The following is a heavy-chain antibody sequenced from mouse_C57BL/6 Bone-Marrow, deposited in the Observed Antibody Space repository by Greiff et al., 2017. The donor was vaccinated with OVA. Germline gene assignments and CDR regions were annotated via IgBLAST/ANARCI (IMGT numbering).Heavy chain of an antibody. CDR1: GYTFTSYW. V-gene: IGHV1-59*01. D-gene: IGHD1-1*01. CDR3: ARDYDGYAMDY. J-gene: IGHJ4*01. CDR2: IDPSESYT. Sequence: QVQLQQPGAELVRPGTSVKLSCKASGYTFTSYWMHWVKQRPGQGLEWIGVIDPSESYTNYNQKFKGKATLTVDTSSSTAYMQLSSLTSEDSAVYYCARDYDGYAMDYWGQGTSVTVSS.